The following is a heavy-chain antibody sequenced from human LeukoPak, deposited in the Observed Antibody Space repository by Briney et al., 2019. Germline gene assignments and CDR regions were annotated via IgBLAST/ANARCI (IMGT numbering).Heavy chain of an antibody. CDR3: ARDLGVVTPRFDP. D-gene: IGHD3-3*01. CDR1: GYTFTSYD. V-gene: IGHV1-8*03. CDR2: KNPNSGNT. J-gene: IGHJ5*02. Sequence: GASVKVSCKASGYTFTSYDINWVRQAPGQGLEWMGWKNPNSGNTGYAQKFQGRVTIGRNISRSTAYMELTSLRSEDTAVYYCARDLGVVTPRFDPWGQGTLVIVSS.